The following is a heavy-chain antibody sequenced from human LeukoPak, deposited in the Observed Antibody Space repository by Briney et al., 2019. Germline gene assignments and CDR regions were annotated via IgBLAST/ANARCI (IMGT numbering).Heavy chain of an antibody. Sequence: SETLSLTRAVSGGSISSYYWSWIRQPAGKGLEWIGYIYYSGSTNYNPSLKSRVTISVDTSKNQFSLKLSSVTAADTAVYYCARVRDTYYYDSSGYFFDYWGQGTLVTVSS. D-gene: IGHD3-22*01. CDR3: ARVRDTYYYDSSGYFFDY. J-gene: IGHJ4*02. CDR1: GGSISSYY. CDR2: IYYSGST. V-gene: IGHV4-59*01.